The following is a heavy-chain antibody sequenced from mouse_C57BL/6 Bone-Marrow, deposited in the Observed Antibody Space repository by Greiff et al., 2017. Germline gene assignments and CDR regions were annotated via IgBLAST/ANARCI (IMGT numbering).Heavy chain of an antibody. CDR3: ARWGSSYDYAMDY. CDR1: GYTFTDYY. D-gene: IGHD1-3*01. CDR2: INPYNGGT. V-gene: IGHV1-19*01. J-gene: IGHJ4*01. Sequence: VQLKESGPVLVKPGASVKMSCKASGYTFTDYYMHWVKQSHGKSLEWIGVINPYNGGTSYNQKFKGKATLTVDKSSRTAYMELNSLTSEDSAVYCCARWGSSYDYAMDYWGQGTSVTVSS.